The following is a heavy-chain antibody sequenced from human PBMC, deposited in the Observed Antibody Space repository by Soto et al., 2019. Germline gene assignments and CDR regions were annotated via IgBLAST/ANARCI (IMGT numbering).Heavy chain of an antibody. CDR2: IFHGGTT. CDR3: ARNPFDY. J-gene: IGHJ4*02. CDR1: GGSISSDYW. Sequence: SETLSLTFAVSGGSISSDYWWSWVRQPPGKGLEWIGEIFHGGTTNYNPSLKSRVTISMDKSDNQFSLKLNSVTAADTGVYYCARNPFDYWGQGALVTVSS. V-gene: IGHV4-4*02.